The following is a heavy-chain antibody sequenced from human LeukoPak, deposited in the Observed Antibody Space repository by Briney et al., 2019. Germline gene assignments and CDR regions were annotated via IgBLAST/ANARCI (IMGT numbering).Heavy chain of an antibody. D-gene: IGHD3-10*01. CDR1: GGSISSYY. CDR2: IYYSGST. V-gene: IGHV4-59*13. CDR3: ARRLVRGVIMGFDP. Sequence: SETLSLTCTVPGGSISSYYWSWIRQPPGKGLEWIGYIYYSGSTNYNPSLKSRVTISVDTSKNQFSLKLSSVTAADTAVYYCARRLVRGVIMGFDPWGQGTLVTVSS. J-gene: IGHJ5*02.